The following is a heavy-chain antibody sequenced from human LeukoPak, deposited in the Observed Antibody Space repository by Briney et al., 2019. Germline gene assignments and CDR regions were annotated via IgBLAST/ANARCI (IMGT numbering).Heavy chain of an antibody. V-gene: IGHV3-7*01. Sequence: GGSLRLSCAASGFTFSSYRMSWVRQAPGKGLEWVANIKQDGSEKYYVDSVKGRFTISRDNAKNSLYLQMNSLRAEDTAVYYCARGLVVVAATLGYWGQGTLVTVSS. CDR2: IKQDGSEK. J-gene: IGHJ4*02. D-gene: IGHD2-15*01. CDR1: GFTFSSYR. CDR3: ARGLVVVAATLGY.